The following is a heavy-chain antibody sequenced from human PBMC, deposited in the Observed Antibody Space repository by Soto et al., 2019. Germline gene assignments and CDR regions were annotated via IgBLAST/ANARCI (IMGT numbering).Heavy chain of an antibody. CDR3: ARVPYRSGLLSYLDY. CDR2: INPNGGDT. V-gene: IGHV1-46*01. D-gene: IGHD5-18*01. CDR1: GYMFTYYH. J-gene: IGHJ4*02. Sequence: GASVKVSCKASGYMFTYYHVHWVRQAPGQGLEWMGIINPNGGDTRYAQKFQGRVTMTRDTSTSTVYMEVSSLRSEDTALYYCARVPYRSGLLSYLDYWGQGTLVTVYS.